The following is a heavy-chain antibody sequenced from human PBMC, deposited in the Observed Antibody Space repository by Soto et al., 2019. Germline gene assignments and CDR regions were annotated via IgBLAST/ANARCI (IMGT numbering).Heavy chain of an antibody. D-gene: IGHD5-12*01. CDR3: ARGSGYSGYLGVDAFDI. CDR1: GGSFSGYY. J-gene: IGHJ3*02. V-gene: IGHV4-34*01. Sequence: QVQLQQGGAGLLKPSETLSLTCAVYGGSFSGYYWSWIRQPPGKGLEWIGEINHRGSTNYNPSLKSRVTISVDTSKNQFSLKLSSVTAADTAVYYCARGSGYSGYLGVDAFDIWGQGTIVTVSS. CDR2: INHRGST.